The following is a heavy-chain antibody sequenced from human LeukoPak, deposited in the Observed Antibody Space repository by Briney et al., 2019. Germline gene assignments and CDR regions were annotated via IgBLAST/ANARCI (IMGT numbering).Heavy chain of an antibody. CDR3: ARDLIVRYNGPGNYDISADAFDI. CDR2: VNPYSGAT. Sequence: ASVKVSCEASGYTFTDYFIHWVRQAPGQGLEWMGWVNPYSGATNYAQKFQGWVTMTRDTSLSTAYMDLSTLQSDDTAVYYCARDLIVRYNGPGNYDISADAFDIWDQGAMVTVSS. CDR1: GYTFTDYF. V-gene: IGHV1-2*04. J-gene: IGHJ3*02. D-gene: IGHD3-10*01.